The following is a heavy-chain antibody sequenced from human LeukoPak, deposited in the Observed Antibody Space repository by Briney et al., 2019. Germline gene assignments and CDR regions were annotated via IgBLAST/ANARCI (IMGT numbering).Heavy chain of an antibody. CDR1: GYTFTSYY. V-gene: IGHV1-46*01. CDR3: ARGRIGYSYGSNHYGKDV. Sequence: GASVTVSCKASGYTFTSYYMHWVRQAPGQGLEWMGIINPSGGSTSYAQKFQGRVTMTRDTSTSTVYMELSSLRSEDTAVYYCARGRIGYSYGSNHYGKDVWGQGTPVTVSS. CDR2: INPSGGST. D-gene: IGHD5-18*01. J-gene: IGHJ6*02.